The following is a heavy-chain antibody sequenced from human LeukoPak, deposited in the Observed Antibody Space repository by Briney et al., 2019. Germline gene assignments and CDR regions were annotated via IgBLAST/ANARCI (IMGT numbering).Heavy chain of an antibody. CDR1: GGYISSGDYY. Sequence: SQTLSLTCTVSGGYISSGDYYWSWIRQPPGKGLEWIGYIYYSGSTYYNPSLKSRVTISVDTSKNQFSLKLSSVTAADTAVYYCARDAYYDSSGYRPGAFDIWGQGTMVTVSS. CDR3: ARDAYYDSSGYRPGAFDI. D-gene: IGHD3-22*01. V-gene: IGHV4-30-4*08. CDR2: IYYSGST. J-gene: IGHJ3*02.